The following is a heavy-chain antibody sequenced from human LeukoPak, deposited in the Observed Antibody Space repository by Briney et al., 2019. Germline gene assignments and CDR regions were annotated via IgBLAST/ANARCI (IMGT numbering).Heavy chain of an antibody. CDR1: GFTFSSYS. Sequence: GGSLRLSCAASGFTFSSYSMNWVRQPPGKGLEWVSYISSSSSTIYYADSVQGRFTISRDNAKTSAYLQMHSLRAEDTAVYFCAREILGGASFLDYWGQGTLVTVSS. CDR2: ISSSSSTI. V-gene: IGHV3-48*01. J-gene: IGHJ4*02. CDR3: AREILGGASFLDY. D-gene: IGHD1-26*01.